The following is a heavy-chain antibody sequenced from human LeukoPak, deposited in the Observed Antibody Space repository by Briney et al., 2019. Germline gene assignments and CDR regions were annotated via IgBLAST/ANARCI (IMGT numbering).Heavy chain of an antibody. CDR2: VNNDGSST. J-gene: IGHJ4*02. D-gene: IGHD5/OR15-5a*01. Sequence: PGGSLRLSCAAFGFIFSNYWMHWVRQAPGKGLVWVSRVNNDGSSTTYADSVKGRFTISRDNAKNTLYLQMNSLRAEDTAVYYCAKGGLRVTDYWGQGTLVTVSS. CDR3: AKGGLRVTDY. V-gene: IGHV3-74*03. CDR1: GFIFSNYW.